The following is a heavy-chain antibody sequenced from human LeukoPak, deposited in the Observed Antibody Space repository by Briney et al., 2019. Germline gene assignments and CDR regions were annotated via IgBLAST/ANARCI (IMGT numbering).Heavy chain of an antibody. Sequence: PSETLSHTCAVYGGSFSGYYWSWIRQPPGKGLEWIGEINHSGSTNYNPSLKSRVTISVDTSKNQFSLKLSSVTAADTAVYYCARITGTTFMDYWGQGTLVTVSS. D-gene: IGHD1-7*01. CDR3: ARITGTTFMDY. CDR1: GGSFSGYY. CDR2: INHSGST. V-gene: IGHV4-34*01. J-gene: IGHJ4*02.